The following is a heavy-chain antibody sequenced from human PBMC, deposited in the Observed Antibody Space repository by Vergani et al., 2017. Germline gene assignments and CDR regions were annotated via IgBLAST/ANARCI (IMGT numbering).Heavy chain of an antibody. D-gene: IGHD2-15*01. CDR3: TRSECSGTTCYGHYFDL. CDR2: IKSDGRT. Sequence: VELLESGGGLAQPGGSLRVSCSASGFRVTTYYMSWVRQAPGKGLGWVSVIKSDGRTSYAESVRGRFTISSDTSRNAVYLQMNILRVEDSGVYYCTRSECSGTTCYGHYFDLWGHGILVTVSS. CDR1: GFRVTTYY. V-gene: IGHV3-66*02. J-gene: IGHJ4*01.